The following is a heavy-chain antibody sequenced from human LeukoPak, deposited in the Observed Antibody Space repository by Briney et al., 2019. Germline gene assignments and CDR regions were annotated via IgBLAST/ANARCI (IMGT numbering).Heavy chain of an antibody. V-gene: IGHV4-39*07. CDR3: ASHFSDGYSAYYDFWSGYYSGWFDP. CDR1: GGSISSSSQY. J-gene: IGHJ5*02. D-gene: IGHD3-3*01. Sequence: SETLSLTCTVSGGSISSSSQYWGWIRLPPGTGLEWLGSIYYSGGTYYNPSLRSRVTISVDTPKNQFSLKLSSVTAADTAVYYCASHFSDGYSAYYDFWSGYYSGWFDPWGQGTLVAISS. CDR2: IYYSGGT.